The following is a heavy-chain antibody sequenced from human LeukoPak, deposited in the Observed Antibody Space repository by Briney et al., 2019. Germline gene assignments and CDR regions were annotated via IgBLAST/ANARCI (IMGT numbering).Heavy chain of an antibody. CDR1: GGSISSSSYY. CDR2: IYYRGST. V-gene: IGHV4-39*01. Sequence: SETLSLTCTVSGGSISSSSYYWGWIRQPPGKGLEWIGSIYYRGSTYYNPSLKSRVTISVDTSKNQFSLRLTSVTAADTAVYYCATDQAFYGDSRGYWGQGTLVTVSS. J-gene: IGHJ4*02. CDR3: ATDQAFYGDSRGY. D-gene: IGHD4-17*01.